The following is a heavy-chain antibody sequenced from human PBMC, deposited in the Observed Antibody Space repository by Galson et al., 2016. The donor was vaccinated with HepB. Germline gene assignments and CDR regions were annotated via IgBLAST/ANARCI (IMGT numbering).Heavy chain of an antibody. CDR1: GFTFSNYH. CDR2: IKQDGSQT. J-gene: IGHJ4*02. Sequence: SLRLSCAASGFTFSNYHMHWVRQAPGKGLEWVANIKQDGSQTYYADSVKGRFTISRDNAKNSLYLQLNSLRAEDTAVYYCARDESCTGGSCCSGHYFDFWGQGTLVTVSS. V-gene: IGHV3-7*01. CDR3: ARDESCTGGSCCSGHYFDF. D-gene: IGHD2-15*01.